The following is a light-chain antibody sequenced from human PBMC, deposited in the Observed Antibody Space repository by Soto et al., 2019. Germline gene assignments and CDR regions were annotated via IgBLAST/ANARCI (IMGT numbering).Light chain of an antibody. CDR3: CSYAGRSTVV. Sequence: QSALTQPASVSGSPGQSITISCTGTSSDVGSYNLVSWYQQHPGKAPKRMIYEGSKRPSGVSNRVSGSKSGNTASLTISGLQAEDEADYFCCSYAGRSTVVFGGGTQLTVL. CDR2: EGS. J-gene: IGLJ2*01. V-gene: IGLV2-23*01. CDR1: SSDVGSYNL.